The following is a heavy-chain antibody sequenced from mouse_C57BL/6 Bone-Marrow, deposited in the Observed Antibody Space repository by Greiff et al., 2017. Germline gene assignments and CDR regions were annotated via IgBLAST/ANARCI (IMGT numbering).Heavy chain of an antibody. CDR1: GYTFTDYY. CDR2: INPNNGGT. J-gene: IGHJ4*01. CDR3: AGSRLLDY. Sequence: EVQLQQSGPELVKPGASVKISCKASGYTFTDYYMNWVKQSHGKSLEWIGDINPNNGGTSYNQKFKGKATLTVDKSSSTAYMELRSLTSEDSAVYYCAGSRLLDYWGQGTSVTVSS. V-gene: IGHV1-26*01.